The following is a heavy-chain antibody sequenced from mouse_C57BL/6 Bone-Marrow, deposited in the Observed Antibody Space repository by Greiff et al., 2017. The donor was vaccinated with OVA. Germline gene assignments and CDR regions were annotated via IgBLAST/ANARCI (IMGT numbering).Heavy chain of an antibody. V-gene: IGHV1-80*01. Sequence: VQLQQSGAELVKPGASVKISCKASGYTFSTYCMNWVKQRPGRGLEWIGQIYPGDGDTNYNGKFKGKATLTADKSSSTAYMQLSSLTSADSAVYFCARGAYWGQGTLVTVSS. CDR2: IYPGDGDT. J-gene: IGHJ3*01. CDR3: ARGAY. CDR1: GYTFSTYC.